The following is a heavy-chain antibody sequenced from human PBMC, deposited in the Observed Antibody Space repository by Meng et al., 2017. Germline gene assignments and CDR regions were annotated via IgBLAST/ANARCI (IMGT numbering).Heavy chain of an antibody. CDR1: GGSISSYY. D-gene: IGHD3-10*01. CDR3: AREGFSHAFDI. Sequence: GSLRLSCTVSGGSISSYYRSWIRQPPGKGLEWIGYIYYSGSTNYNPSLKSRVTISVDTSKNQFSLKLSSVTAADTAVYYCAREGFSHAFDIWGQGTMVTVSS. V-gene: IGHV4-59*01. CDR2: IYYSGST. J-gene: IGHJ3*02.